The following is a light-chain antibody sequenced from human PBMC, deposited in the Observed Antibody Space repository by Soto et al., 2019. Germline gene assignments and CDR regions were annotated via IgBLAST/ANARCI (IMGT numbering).Light chain of an antibody. CDR2: DNT. CDR1: SSNIGAGYD. V-gene: IGLV1-40*01. J-gene: IGLJ2*01. Sequence: QSVLTQPPSVSGAPGQRVTVSCTGGSSNIGAGYDVHWYQQLPGTAPKLLIYDNTNRPSGVPDRFSGSKSGTSASLAITGLQVEDEADYYCQSYDSSLSAVVFGGGTKLTVL. CDR3: QSYDSSLSAVV.